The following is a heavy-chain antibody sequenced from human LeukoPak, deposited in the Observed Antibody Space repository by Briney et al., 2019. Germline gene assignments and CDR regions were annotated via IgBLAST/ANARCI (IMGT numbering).Heavy chain of an antibody. D-gene: IGHD3-10*01. CDR2: MYYSGST. CDR3: ARGHIYGSGSRQFDP. J-gene: IGHJ5*02. V-gene: IGHV4-61*01. CDR1: GGSVSSGSYY. Sequence: SETLSLTCTVSGGSVSSGSYYWSWIRQPPGKGLEWIGYMYYSGSTNYNPSFKSRVTISVDTSKNQFSLKLSSVTAADTAVYYCARGHIYGSGSRQFDPWGQGTLVTVSS.